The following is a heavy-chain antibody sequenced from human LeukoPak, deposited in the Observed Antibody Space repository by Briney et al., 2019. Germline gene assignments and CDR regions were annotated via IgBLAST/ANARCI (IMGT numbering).Heavy chain of an antibody. Sequence: GGSLRLSCAASGFTFNRFTMNWVRQAPGKGLEWVSSISTSSSYIYYADSVKGRFTISRHNAKNSLYLQLNSLRVEVTALYYCARVSAHAGIAVAASDYWGQGTLVTVSS. D-gene: IGHD6-19*01. V-gene: IGHV3-21*01. CDR2: ISTSSSYI. J-gene: IGHJ4*02. CDR3: ARVSAHAGIAVAASDY. CDR1: GFTFNRFT.